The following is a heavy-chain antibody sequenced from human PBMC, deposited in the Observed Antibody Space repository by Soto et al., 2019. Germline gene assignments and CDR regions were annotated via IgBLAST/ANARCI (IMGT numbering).Heavy chain of an antibody. CDR3: AKDRTVVPAAIWMY. D-gene: IGHD2-2*01. Sequence: EVQLLESGGGLVQPGGSLRLSCAASGFTFRSYAMSWVRQAPGKWLEWVSAISGSGGSTYYADSVKGRFTISRDNSKNTLYLQMNSLGAEDTAVYDCAKDRTVVPAAIWMYWGQGTLVTVSS. J-gene: IGHJ4*02. CDR1: GFTFRSYA. V-gene: IGHV3-23*01. CDR2: ISGSGGST.